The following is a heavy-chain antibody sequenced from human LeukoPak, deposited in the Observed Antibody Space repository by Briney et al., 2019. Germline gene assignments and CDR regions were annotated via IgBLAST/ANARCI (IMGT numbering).Heavy chain of an antibody. J-gene: IGHJ2*01. Sequence: KASETLSLTCAVYGGSFSGYYWGWIRQPPGKGLEWIGSIYYSGSTYYNPSLKSRVTISVDTSKNQFSLKLSSVTAADTAVYYCARPIVVVTATLHWYFDLWGRGTLVTVSS. CDR1: GGSFSGYY. CDR2: IYYSGST. CDR3: ARPIVVVTATLHWYFDL. D-gene: IGHD2-21*02. V-gene: IGHV4-39*01.